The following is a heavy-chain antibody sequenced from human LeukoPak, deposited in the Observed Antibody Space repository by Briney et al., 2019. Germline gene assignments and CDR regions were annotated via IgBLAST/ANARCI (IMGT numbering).Heavy chain of an antibody. V-gene: IGHV3-74*01. J-gene: IGHJ3*02. CDR3: ARQGGRDAFDI. D-gene: IGHD2-15*01. CDR1: GFTFSSCW. Sequence: GGSLRLSCAASGFTFSSCWMHWVRQAPGKGLVWVSRINSDGSSTSYADSVKGRFTISRDNAKNTLYLQMNSLRAEDTAVYYCARQGGRDAFDIWGQGTMVTVSS. CDR2: INSDGSST.